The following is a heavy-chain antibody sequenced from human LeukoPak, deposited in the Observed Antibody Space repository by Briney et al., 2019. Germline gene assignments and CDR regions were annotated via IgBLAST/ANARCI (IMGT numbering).Heavy chain of an antibody. Sequence: SETLSLTCAVYGGSFSGYYWSWIRQPPVKGLEWIGEINHSGSTNYNPSLKSRVTISVDTSKNQFSLKLSSVTAADTAVYYCARGARLWGSRFDPWGQGTLVTVSS. D-gene: IGHD2-21*01. CDR3: ARGARLWGSRFDP. V-gene: IGHV4-34*01. J-gene: IGHJ5*02. CDR2: INHSGST. CDR1: GGSFSGYY.